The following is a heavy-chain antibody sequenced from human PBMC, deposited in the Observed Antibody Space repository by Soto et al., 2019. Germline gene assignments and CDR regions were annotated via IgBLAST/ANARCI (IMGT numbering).Heavy chain of an antibody. CDR2: ISSGGSSK. Sequence: QVQLVESGGGLVKPGGSLRLSCAASGFTFGDYYMSWIRQAPGKGLEWVSYISSGGSSKYYTESVKGRFTISRDIANNSLHLQMYYLRVEDTAVYFCARRGPLNNVVVVPDYFGLDVWGQGTTVTVSS. J-gene: IGHJ6*02. D-gene: IGHD2-15*01. V-gene: IGHV3-11*01. CDR3: ARRGPLNNVVVVPDYFGLDV. CDR1: GFTFGDYY.